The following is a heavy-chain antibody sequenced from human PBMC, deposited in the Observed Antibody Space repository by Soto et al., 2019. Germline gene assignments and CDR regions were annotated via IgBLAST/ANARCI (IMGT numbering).Heavy chain of an antibody. J-gene: IGHJ4*02. CDR2: ISGSGGST. CDR1: GFTFSSYA. V-gene: IGHV3-23*01. CDR3: AKGLWWELNYFDY. Sequence: GGSLRLSCAASGFTFSSYAMSWVRQAPGKGLEWVSAISGSGGSTYYADSVKGRFTISRDNSKNTLYLQMNSLRAEDTAVYYWAKGLWWELNYFDYWGQGTLVTVSS. D-gene: IGHD1-26*01.